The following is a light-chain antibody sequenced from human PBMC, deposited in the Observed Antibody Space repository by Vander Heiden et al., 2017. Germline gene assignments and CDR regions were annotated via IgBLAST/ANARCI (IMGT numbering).Light chain of an antibody. Sequence: SYELTQPPSVPVSPGQTARITCSGDALPKQYAYWYQQKPGQAPVVVIYKDSERPSGIPERFTGSSSGTTVTLTISGVQAEDEADYYCQSADSSGGWVFGGGTKLTVL. CDR1: ALPKQY. J-gene: IGLJ3*02. V-gene: IGLV3-25*03. CDR2: KDS. CDR3: QSADSSGGWV.